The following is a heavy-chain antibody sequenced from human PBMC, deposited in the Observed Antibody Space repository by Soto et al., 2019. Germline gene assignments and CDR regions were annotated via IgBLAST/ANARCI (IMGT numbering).Heavy chain of an antibody. Sequence: VKVSCKASGYTFTSYGISWVRQAPGQGLEWMGWISAYNGNTNYAQKLQGRVTMTTDTSTSTAYMELRSLRSDDTAVYYCARDGMAANSYYYYYGMDVWGQGTTVTVSS. V-gene: IGHV1-18*01. CDR2: ISAYNGNT. CDR1: GYTFTSYG. J-gene: IGHJ6*02. D-gene: IGHD6-19*01. CDR3: ARDGMAANSYYYYYGMDV.